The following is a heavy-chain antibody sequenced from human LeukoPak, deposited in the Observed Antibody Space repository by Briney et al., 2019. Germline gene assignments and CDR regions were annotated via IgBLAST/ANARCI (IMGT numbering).Heavy chain of an antibody. CDR3: ATGPPHYDFWSGYYIGPGDWFDP. Sequence: ASVKVSCKASGYTFTSYDINWVRQATGQGLEWVGWMNPSSGNTGHAQKFQGRVTMTRNTSISTAYMELSSLRSEDTAVYYCATGPPHYDFWSGYYIGPGDWFDPWGQGTLVTVSS. V-gene: IGHV1-8*01. CDR2: MNPSSGNT. CDR1: GYTFTSYD. D-gene: IGHD3-3*01. J-gene: IGHJ5*02.